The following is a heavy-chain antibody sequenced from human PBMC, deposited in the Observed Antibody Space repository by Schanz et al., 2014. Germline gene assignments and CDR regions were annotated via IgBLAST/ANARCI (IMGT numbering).Heavy chain of an antibody. J-gene: IGHJ3*02. CDR3: ARLSRHDEAFDI. CDR2: IYHSGST. Sequence: QVQLQESGPGLVKASGTLSLTCGVSGDSISTSNWWSWVRQPPGKVLEWIGEIYHSGSTKHNPSLKSRLIVSVDKVKNQFTLKLSSVTAADTAIYYCARLSRHDEAFDIWGQGTMVAVSS. V-gene: IGHV4-4*02. CDR1: GDSISTSNW. D-gene: IGHD2-2*01.